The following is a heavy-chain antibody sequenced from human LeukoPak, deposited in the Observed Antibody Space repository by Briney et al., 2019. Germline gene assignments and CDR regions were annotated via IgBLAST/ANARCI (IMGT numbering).Heavy chain of an antibody. D-gene: IGHD3-9*01. CDR1: GYTFTSYG. V-gene: IGHV1-18*04. CDR3: ARGGALRYFDWLSLGDAFDI. Sequence: ASVKVSCKASGYTFTSYGISWVRQAPGQGLEWMGWISAYNGNTNYAQKLQGRVTMTTGTSTSTAYMELRSLRSDDTAVYYCARGGALRYFDWLSLGDAFDIWGQGTMVTVSS. CDR2: ISAYNGNT. J-gene: IGHJ3*02.